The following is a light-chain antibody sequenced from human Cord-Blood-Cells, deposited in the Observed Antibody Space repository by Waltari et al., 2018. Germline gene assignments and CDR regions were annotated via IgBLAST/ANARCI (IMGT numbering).Light chain of an antibody. CDR2: WAS. V-gene: IGKV4-1*01. J-gene: IGKJ1*01. CDR3: QQYYSTRT. Sequence: DIVMTQSPDSLAVSLGERATIKCKPSQSVLYSSNNKNYLAWYQQKPGQPPKLLIYWASTRESGVPDRFSGSGSGTDFTLTISSLQAEDVAVYYCQQYYSTRTFGQGTKVEIK. CDR1: QSVLYSSNNKNY.